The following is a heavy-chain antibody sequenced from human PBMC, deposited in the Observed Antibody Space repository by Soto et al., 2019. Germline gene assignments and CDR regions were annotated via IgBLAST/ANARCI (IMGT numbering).Heavy chain of an antibody. CDR3: ARRMRHYYGMDV. Sequence: QVQLQESGPGLVKPSETLSLTCTVSGGSISSYYWSWIRQPPGKGLEWIGYIYYSGSTNYNPSLKSXFTMSVDTSKNQFSLKLSSVTAADTAVYYCARRMRHYYGMDVWGQGTTVTVSS. CDR2: IYYSGST. V-gene: IGHV4-59*01. D-gene: IGHD2-15*01. J-gene: IGHJ6*02. CDR1: GGSISSYY.